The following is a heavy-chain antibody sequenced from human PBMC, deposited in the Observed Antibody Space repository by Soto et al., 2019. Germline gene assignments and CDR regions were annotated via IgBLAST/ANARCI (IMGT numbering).Heavy chain of an antibody. V-gene: IGHV1-3*01. Sequence: ASVKVSCKASGDTFSSYAISWVRQAPGQRLEWMGWINAGNGNTKYSQRFQGRVTITRDTSASTAYMELSSLRSDDTAVYYCASFYCSGGSSYSPWCAPWGQGTLV. J-gene: IGHJ5*02. CDR3: ASFYCSGGSSYSPWCAP. CDR2: INAGNGNT. D-gene: IGHD2-15*01. CDR1: GDTFSSYA.